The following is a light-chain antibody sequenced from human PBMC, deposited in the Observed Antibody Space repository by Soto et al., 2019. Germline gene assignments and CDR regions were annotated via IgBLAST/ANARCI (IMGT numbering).Light chain of an antibody. CDR2: DAS. V-gene: IGKV3-20*01. CDR1: QSVSSY. Sequence: EIVLTQSPGTLSLSSGERATLSCRASQSVSSYLAWYQQKPGQAPRLLIYDASTRATGIPARFSGSASGTYFTLTISRLEPEDFAVYYCQQYGSSGTFGQGTKVDIK. CDR3: QQYGSSGT. J-gene: IGKJ1*01.